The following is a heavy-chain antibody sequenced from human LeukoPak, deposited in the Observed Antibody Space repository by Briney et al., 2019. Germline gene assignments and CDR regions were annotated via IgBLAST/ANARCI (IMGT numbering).Heavy chain of an antibody. D-gene: IGHD1-20*01. CDR3: AKDRDRYNWNDSGGWFDP. CDR2: VSGSGGST. V-gene: IGHV3-23*01. J-gene: IGHJ5*02. Sequence: GGSLRLSCAASGFTFSSYAMSWVRQAPGKGLEWVSSVSGSGGSTYYADSVKGRFTISRDNSKNTLYLQMNSLTAEDTAVYYCAKDRDRYNWNDSGGWFDPWGQGTLVTVSS. CDR1: GFTFSSYA.